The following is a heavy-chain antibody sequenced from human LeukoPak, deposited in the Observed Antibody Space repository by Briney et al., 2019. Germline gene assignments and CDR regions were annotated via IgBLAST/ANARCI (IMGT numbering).Heavy chain of an antibody. V-gene: IGHV4-39*01. J-gene: IGHJ4*02. Sequence: PSETLSPTCTVSGGSINATTYSWGWIRQPPGKGLEWIGSIHYTGSAYFSPSLESRVTMSVDTSKNQFSLQLTSVAAADTAVYFCARHDCSSTICRCFDYWGQGSLVTVSS. CDR3: ARHDCSSTICRCFDY. CDR2: IHYTGSA. D-gene: IGHD2-2*01. CDR1: GGSINATTYS.